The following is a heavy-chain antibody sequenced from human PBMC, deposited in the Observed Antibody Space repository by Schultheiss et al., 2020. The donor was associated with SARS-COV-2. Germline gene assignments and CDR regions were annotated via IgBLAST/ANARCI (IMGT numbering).Heavy chain of an antibody. Sequence: GGSLRLSCAASGFTFSSYWMHWVRQAPGKGLEWVSSISSSSSYIYYADSVKGRFTISRDNSKNTLYLQMNSLRAEDTAVYYCARAVAGTALGFDPWGQGTLVTVSS. D-gene: IGHD6-19*01. CDR3: ARAVAGTALGFDP. CDR2: ISSSSSYI. V-gene: IGHV3-21*01. CDR1: GFTFSSYW. J-gene: IGHJ5*02.